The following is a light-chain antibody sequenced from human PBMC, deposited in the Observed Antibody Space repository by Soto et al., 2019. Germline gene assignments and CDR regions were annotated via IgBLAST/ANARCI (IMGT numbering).Light chain of an antibody. CDR3: QQYDTWPT. Sequence: EIVMTQSPATLSVSPGERATLSCRASQSVSSNLAWYQQKPGQAPRLLMSAASTRASDVPAGSSGSGSGTEFTLTISSLQSEDFALYYCQQYDTWPTFGQGTKVEIK. V-gene: IGKV3-15*01. CDR2: AAS. J-gene: IGKJ1*01. CDR1: QSVSSN.